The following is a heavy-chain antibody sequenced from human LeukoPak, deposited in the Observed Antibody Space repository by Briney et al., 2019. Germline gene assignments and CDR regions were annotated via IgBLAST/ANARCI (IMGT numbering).Heavy chain of an antibody. J-gene: IGHJ5*02. CDR1: GFTFSSYA. V-gene: IGHV3-23*01. D-gene: IGHD3-3*01. CDR2: ISGSGGST. CDR3: AKPYDFWSGYPGYNWFDP. Sequence: PGGSLRLSCAASGFTFSSYAMGWVRQAPGKGLEWVSAISGSGGSTYYADSVKGRFTISRDNSKNTLYLQMNSLRAEDTAVYYCAKPYDFWSGYPGYNWFDPWGQGTLVTVSS.